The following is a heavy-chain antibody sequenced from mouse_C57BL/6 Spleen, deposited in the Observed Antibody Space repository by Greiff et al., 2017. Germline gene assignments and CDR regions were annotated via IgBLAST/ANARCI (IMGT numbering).Heavy chain of an antibody. CDR3: AVDAKGYAY. CDR2: IDPDDSET. Sequence: VQLQQSGAELVKPGASVKLSCTASGFNFNDYYMHWVKQRPEQGLEWIGWIDPDDSETKYAPKFQGKATITADTSSNTDYLQLSSLTSEDTAVYYWAVDAKGYAYGGQGTLVTVSA. CDR1: GFNFNDYY. J-gene: IGHJ3*01. V-gene: IGHV14-2*01. D-gene: IGHD6-5*01.